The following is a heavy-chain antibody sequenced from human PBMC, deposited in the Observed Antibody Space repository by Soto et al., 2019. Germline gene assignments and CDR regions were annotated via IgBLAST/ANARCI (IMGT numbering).Heavy chain of an antibody. Sequence: SVKVSCKASGGTFSSYAISWGRQAPGQGLEWMGGIIPIFGTANYAQKFQGRVTTTADESTSTAYIELSSLRYEDTAVYCRARGPRDGHLIFDYWGQGTLVTVSS. CDR2: IIPIFGTA. CDR3: ARGPRDGHLIFDY. J-gene: IGHJ4*02. V-gene: IGHV1-69*13. CDR1: GGTFSSYA.